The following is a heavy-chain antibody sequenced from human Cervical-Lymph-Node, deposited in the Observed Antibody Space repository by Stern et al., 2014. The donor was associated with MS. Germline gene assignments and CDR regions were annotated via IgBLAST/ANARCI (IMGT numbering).Heavy chain of an antibody. Sequence: VHLVESGAEVKKPGSSVKVSCKASGGTFSSYAISWVRQAPGQGLEWMGGIIPIFGTANYAQKFQGRVTITADESTSTAYMELSSLRSEDTAVYYCARVFSGWPRENWFDPWGQGTLVTVSS. J-gene: IGHJ5*02. CDR3: ARVFSGWPRENWFDP. D-gene: IGHD6-19*01. V-gene: IGHV1-69*01. CDR2: IIPIFGTA. CDR1: GGTFSSYA.